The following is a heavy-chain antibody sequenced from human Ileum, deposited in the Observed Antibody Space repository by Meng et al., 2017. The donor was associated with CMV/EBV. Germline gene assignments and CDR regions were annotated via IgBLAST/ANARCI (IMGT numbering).Heavy chain of an antibody. CDR2: VTPKTGGT. Sequence: ASVKVSCKASGYTFTDNFMHWVRQAPGQGLEWMGWVTPKTGGTFYAQNFQGRVTMTRDTSSSTAYMELRRLTSDDTAVYYCARHGDYLDVWGQGTPVPVSS. J-gene: IGHJ6*02. D-gene: IGHD4-17*01. CDR1: GYTFTDNF. V-gene: IGHV1-2*02. CDR3: ARHGDYLDV.